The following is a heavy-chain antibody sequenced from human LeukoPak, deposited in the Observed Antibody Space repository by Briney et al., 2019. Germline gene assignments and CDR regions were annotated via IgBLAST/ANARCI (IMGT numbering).Heavy chain of an antibody. V-gene: IGHV3-48*02. CDR1: GFTFSNYS. CDR3: ERDGGGYDFFDV. CDR2: ISTRSGTI. J-gene: IGHJ4*02. D-gene: IGHD5-12*01. Sequence: GGSLRLFCAASGFTFSNYSMNWVRQAPGKGLEWVSYISTRSGTIYYTDSVKGRFTISRDNAKNSLCLQMNSLRDEDTAVDDCERDGGGYDFFDVWGRGPLVSVSS.